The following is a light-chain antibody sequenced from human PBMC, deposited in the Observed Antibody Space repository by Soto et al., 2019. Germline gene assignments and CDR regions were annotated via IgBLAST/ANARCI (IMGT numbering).Light chain of an antibody. CDR3: CSYAGSSTVI. CDR2: EDT. CDR1: NSDIENYNL. J-gene: IGLJ2*01. V-gene: IGLV2-23*01. Sequence: QSALTQSASVSGSPGQSITISCTGTNSDIENYNLVSWYQQHPDKAPKLLIFEDTKRPSGVSNRFSGSKSGNTASLTISGLQAEDEANYYCCSYAGSSTVIFGGGTKPTVL.